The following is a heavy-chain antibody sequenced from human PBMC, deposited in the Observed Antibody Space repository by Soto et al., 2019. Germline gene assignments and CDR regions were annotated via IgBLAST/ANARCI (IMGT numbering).Heavy chain of an antibody. Sequence: SETLSLTCFVSDGSFSSSYYWGWLRQAPGKGLEWLGNIYYSGHTYYNPSLKSRFAMSVDTSKNQFSLTLTSVTAADTAVYYCARYFLRGRFFDSRGQGTLVTVSS. V-gene: IGHV4-39*01. CDR2: IYYSGHT. D-gene: IGHD3-10*01. CDR3: ARYFLRGRFFDS. J-gene: IGHJ4*02. CDR1: DGSFSSSYY.